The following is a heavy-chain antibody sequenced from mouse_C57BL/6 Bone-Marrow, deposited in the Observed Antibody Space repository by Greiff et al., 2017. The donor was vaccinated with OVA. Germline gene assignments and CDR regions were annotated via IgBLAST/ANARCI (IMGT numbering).Heavy chain of an antibody. D-gene: IGHD1-1*01. V-gene: IGHV5-2*01. CDR1: EYEFPSHD. CDR2: INSDGGST. J-gene: IGHJ4*01. Sequence: EVMLVESGGGLVQPGESLKLSCESNEYEFPSHDMSWVRKTPEKRLELVAAINSDGGSTYYPDPMERRFIISRDNTKKTLYLQMSSLRSEDTALYYCARHPYYYGRGYAMDYWGQGTSVTVSS. CDR3: ARHPYYYGRGYAMDY.